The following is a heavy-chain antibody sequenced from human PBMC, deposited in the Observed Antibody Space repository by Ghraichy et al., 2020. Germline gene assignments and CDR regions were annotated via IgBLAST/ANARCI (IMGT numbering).Heavy chain of an antibody. Sequence: SETLSLTCAVSGGSISSSNWWSWVRQPPGKGLEWIGEIYHSGSTNYNPSLKSRVTISVDKSKNQFSLKLSSVTAADTAVYYCARDLGQSSGYYLPYYYYYGMDVWGQGTTVTVSS. V-gene: IGHV4-4*02. D-gene: IGHD3-22*01. J-gene: IGHJ6*02. CDR1: GGSISSSNW. CDR3: ARDLGQSSGYYLPYYYYYGMDV. CDR2: IYHSGST.